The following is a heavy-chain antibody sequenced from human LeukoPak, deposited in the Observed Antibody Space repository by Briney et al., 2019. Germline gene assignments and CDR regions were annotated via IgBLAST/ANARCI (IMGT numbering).Heavy chain of an antibody. Sequence: SETLSLTCTVSGGSIGSYYWSWIRQPPGKGLEWIGYISYSGSTNFNPSLKSRVTISVDTSKNQFSPKLSSVTAADTAVYYCAREGTAGTNLNWFDPWGQGALVTVSS. D-gene: IGHD1-1*01. J-gene: IGHJ5*02. CDR1: GGSIGSYY. CDR3: AREGTAGTNLNWFDP. V-gene: IGHV4-59*01. CDR2: ISYSGST.